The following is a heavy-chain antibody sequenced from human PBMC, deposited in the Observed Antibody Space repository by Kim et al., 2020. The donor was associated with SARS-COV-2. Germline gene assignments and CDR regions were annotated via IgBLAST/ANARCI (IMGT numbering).Heavy chain of an antibody. CDR1: GFTFSSYA. D-gene: IGHD6-19*01. CDR2: ISGSGGST. J-gene: IGHJ4*02. Sequence: GGSLRLSCAASGFTFSSYAMSWVRQAPGKGLEWVSAISGSGGSTYYADSVKGRFTISRDNSKNTLYLQMNSLRAEDTAVYYCALPPWGSGWPIYYFDYWGQGTLVTVSS. CDR3: ALPPWGSGWPIYYFDY. V-gene: IGHV3-23*01.